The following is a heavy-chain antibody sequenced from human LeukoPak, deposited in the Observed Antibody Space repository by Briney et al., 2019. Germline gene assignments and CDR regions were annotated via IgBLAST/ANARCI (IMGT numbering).Heavy chain of an antibody. J-gene: IGHJ4*02. CDR1: GGSISSGAYY. CDR3: ARGLKELTGYSSSWLTFDY. D-gene: IGHD6-13*01. Sequence: PSQTLSLTCTVSGGSISSGAYYWSWIRQPPGKGLEWIGEINHSGSTNYNPSLKSRVTISVDTSKNQFSLKLSSVTAADTAVYYCARGLKELTGYSSSWLTFDYWGQGTLVTVSS. V-gene: IGHV4-30-2*01. CDR2: INHSGST.